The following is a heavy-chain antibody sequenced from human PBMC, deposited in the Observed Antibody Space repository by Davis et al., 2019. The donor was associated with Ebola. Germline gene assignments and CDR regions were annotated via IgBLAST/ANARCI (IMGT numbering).Heavy chain of an antibody. V-gene: IGHV4-39*07. CDR2: INHSGST. CDR3: ARLLLWFGELLQDDAFDI. CDR1: GGPISSSGYY. J-gene: IGHJ3*02. Sequence: SETLSLTCTVSGGPISSSGYYWSWIRQPPGKGLEWIGEINHSGSTNYNPSLKSRVTISVDTSKNQFSLKLSSVTAADTAVYYCARLLLWFGELLQDDAFDIWGQGTMVTVSS. D-gene: IGHD3-10*01.